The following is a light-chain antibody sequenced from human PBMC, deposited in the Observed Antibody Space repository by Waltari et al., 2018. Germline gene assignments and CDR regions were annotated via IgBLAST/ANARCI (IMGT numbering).Light chain of an antibody. J-gene: IGLJ2*01. CDR3: TSYAGSNNLL. CDR1: SSDVGTYTY. Sequence: QSALTQPPSASGSPGQSVTISCTGTSSDVGTYTYVSWYQQHPDKAPKLMIYEVSKRPSGVPDRFSGSKSGNTASLTVSGLQADDEADYYRTSYAGSNNLLFGGGTKLTVL. CDR2: EVS. V-gene: IGLV2-8*01.